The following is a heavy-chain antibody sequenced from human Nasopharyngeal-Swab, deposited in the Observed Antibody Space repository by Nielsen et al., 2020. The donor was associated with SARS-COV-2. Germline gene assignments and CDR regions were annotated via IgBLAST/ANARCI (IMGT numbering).Heavy chain of an antibody. D-gene: IGHD4-17*01. Sequence: SETLSLTCSVSGGSISSGEYYWSWIRQPAGKGLEWIGRIYTGGSTNYNPSLKSRVTISVDTSKNQFSLKLSSATATDTALYYCAREELGGDYNWFDPWGQGTLVTVSS. V-gene: IGHV4-61*02. CDR3: AREELGGDYNWFDP. CDR1: GGSISSGEYY. CDR2: IYTGGST. J-gene: IGHJ5*02.